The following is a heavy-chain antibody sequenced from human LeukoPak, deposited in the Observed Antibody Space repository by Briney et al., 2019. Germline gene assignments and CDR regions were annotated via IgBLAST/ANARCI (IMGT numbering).Heavy chain of an antibody. CDR1: GGSISSYY. J-gene: IGHJ6*03. V-gene: IGHV4-4*09. Sequence: SETLSLTCTVSGGSISSYYWSWIRQPPEKGLEGIGYIYTSGGTNYNPSRKRRVTISVATSKHQFYLKLSSVTAADTAVYSCARTMTTATTRYYYYMDVWGKGTTVTVSS. D-gene: IGHD4-11*01. CDR2: IYTSGGT. CDR3: ARTMTTATTRYYYYMDV.